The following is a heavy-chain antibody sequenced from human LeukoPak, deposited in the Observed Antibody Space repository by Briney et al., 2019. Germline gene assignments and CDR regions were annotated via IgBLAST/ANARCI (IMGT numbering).Heavy chain of an antibody. CDR3: ARFPNNDFWSGYYSVDY. D-gene: IGHD3-3*01. J-gene: IGHJ4*02. V-gene: IGHV1-8*01. CDR1: GYTFTSYD. CDR2: MNPNSGNT. Sequence: ASVKVSCKASGYTFTSYDINLVRQATGQGLEWMGWMNPNSGNTGYAQKFQGRVTMTRNTSISTAYMELSRLRSEDTAVYYCARFPNNDFWSGYYSVDYWGQGTLVIVSS.